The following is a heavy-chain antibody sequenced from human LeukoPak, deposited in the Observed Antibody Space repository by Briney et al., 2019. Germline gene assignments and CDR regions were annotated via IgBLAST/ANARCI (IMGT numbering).Heavy chain of an antibody. CDR2: TSSSGSTI. J-gene: IGHJ6*02. CDR1: GFTFSDYY. D-gene: IGHD2-2*01. Sequence: GGSLRLSCAASGFTFSDYYMSWIRQAPGQGLEWVSYTSSSGSTIYYADSVKGRFTISRDNAKNSLYLQMNSLRAEDTAVYYCARDCSSTSCYLRYYYYGMDVWGQGTTVTVSS. V-gene: IGHV3-11*01. CDR3: ARDCSSTSCYLRYYYYGMDV.